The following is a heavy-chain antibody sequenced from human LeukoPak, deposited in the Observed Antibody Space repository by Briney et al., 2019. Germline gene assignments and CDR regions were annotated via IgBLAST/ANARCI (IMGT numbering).Heavy chain of an antibody. D-gene: IGHD2-2*02. CDR1: GFTFSSYA. V-gene: IGHV3-23*01. J-gene: IGHJ5*02. CDR2: ISGSGDSA. Sequence: GGSLRLSCAASGFTFSSYAMNWVRQAPGKGLEGVSDISGSGDSAYYADSVKGRFTISRDNSKNTLYLQMNSLRAEDTAVYYCARNEGYCSSTSCYTDWFDPWGQGTLVTVSS. CDR3: ARNEGYCSSTSCYTDWFDP.